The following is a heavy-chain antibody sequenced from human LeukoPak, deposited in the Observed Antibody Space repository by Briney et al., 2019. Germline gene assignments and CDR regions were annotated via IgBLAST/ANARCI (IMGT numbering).Heavy chain of an antibody. CDR3: AKDLVAHFDY. CDR2: IKQDGSEA. Sequence: PGGSLRLSCAASGFTFSSYWMTWVRQAPGKGLEWVANIKQDGSEAYYVDSVKGRFTVSRDNAKNTLYLQMNSLRAEDTAVYYCAKDLVAHFDYWGQGTLVTVSS. CDR1: GFTFSSYW. J-gene: IGHJ4*02. D-gene: IGHD5-12*01. V-gene: IGHV3-7*01.